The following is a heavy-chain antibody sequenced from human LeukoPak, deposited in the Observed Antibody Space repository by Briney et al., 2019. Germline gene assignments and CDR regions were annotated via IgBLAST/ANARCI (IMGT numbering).Heavy chain of an antibody. J-gene: IGHJ4*02. CDR3: ARGGYNYGYIY. D-gene: IGHD5-18*01. CDR2: IYHIGST. V-gene: IGHV4-4*08. Sequence: SETLSLTCTVSGDSIGTYWWTWIRQPPGKGLEWIGHIYHIGSTNYNPSLKSRVSMSLDTSKNQLSLNLKSVTAADTAVYYCARGGYNYGYIYWGQGTLVTVSS. CDR1: GDSIGTYW.